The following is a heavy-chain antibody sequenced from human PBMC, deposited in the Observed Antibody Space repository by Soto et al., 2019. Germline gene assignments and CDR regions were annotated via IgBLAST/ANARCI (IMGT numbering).Heavy chain of an antibody. CDR2: ISQSGST. V-gene: IGHV4-34*01. J-gene: IGHJ4*02. CDR1: SGSFSGYY. D-gene: IGHD3-22*01. Sequence: QVQLQQGGAGLLKPSETLSLRCVVDSGSFSGYYWTWIRQTPGKGLEWIGEISQSGSTNYNPSLMIRFTMSADTSNKQFSLSLSSVTAADTALYFCAGGYESSRRYLSRLDDWCQGTLVTVYS. CDR3: AGGYESSRRYLSRLDD.